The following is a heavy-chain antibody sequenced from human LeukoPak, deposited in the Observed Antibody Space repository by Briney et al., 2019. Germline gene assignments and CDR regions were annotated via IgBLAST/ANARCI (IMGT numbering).Heavy chain of an antibody. D-gene: IGHD3-22*01. CDR3: ARGSHYYDSSGPFDY. V-gene: IGHV3-30*03. CDR1: GFTFSSYG. Sequence: GGSLRLSCAASGFTFSSYGMHWVRQAPGKGLEWVAVISYDGSNKYYADSVKGRFTISRDNSKNTLYLQMNSLRAEDTAVYYCARGSHYYDSSGPFDYWGQGTLVTVSS. CDR2: ISYDGSNK. J-gene: IGHJ4*02.